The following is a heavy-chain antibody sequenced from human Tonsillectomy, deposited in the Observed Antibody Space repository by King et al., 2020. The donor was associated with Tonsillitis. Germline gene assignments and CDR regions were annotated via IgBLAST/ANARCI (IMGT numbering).Heavy chain of an antibody. Sequence: VQLVESGGGVVQPGRSLRLSCAASGFTFRTSGMHWVRQAPGKGLEWMALISQDGSVKYYADSVKGRFIISRDNSKNTLYLQMIGLRAEDTAVYYCARDKVGTGLDCWGQGTLVTVSS. J-gene: IGHJ4*02. V-gene: IGHV3-33*05. CDR3: ARDKVGTGLDC. D-gene: IGHD1-1*01. CDR1: GFTFRTSG. CDR2: ISQDGSVK.